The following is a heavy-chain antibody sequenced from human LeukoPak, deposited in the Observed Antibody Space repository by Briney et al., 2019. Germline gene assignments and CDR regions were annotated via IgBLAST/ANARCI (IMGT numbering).Heavy chain of an antibody. Sequence: GRSLRLSCAASGFTFSSYPMHWVRQAPGKGLEWLAFISYDGSNKYYADSVKGRFTISRDNSKNTLYLQMNSPRVEDTAVYYCARDRCGYSSTCPFDYWGQGTLVTASS. CDR3: ARDRCGYSSTCPFDY. CDR1: GFTFSSYP. J-gene: IGHJ4*02. D-gene: IGHD6-13*01. CDR2: ISYDGSNK. V-gene: IGHV3-30-3*01.